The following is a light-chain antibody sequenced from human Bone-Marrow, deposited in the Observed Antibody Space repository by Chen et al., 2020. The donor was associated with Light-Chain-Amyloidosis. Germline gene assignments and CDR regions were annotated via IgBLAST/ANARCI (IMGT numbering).Light chain of an antibody. Sequence: QSVLTQPPSVSAAPGQKVTISSSGSRSNLGNNSVSWYQQLPGTAPKLLIYDTNKRPSGIPDRFAGSKSGTSATLGITGLQTGDEADYYCGTWDSSLSAGGVFGTGNKVTVL. J-gene: IGLJ1*01. CDR1: RSNLGNNS. CDR2: DTN. CDR3: GTWDSSLSAGGV. V-gene: IGLV1-51*01.